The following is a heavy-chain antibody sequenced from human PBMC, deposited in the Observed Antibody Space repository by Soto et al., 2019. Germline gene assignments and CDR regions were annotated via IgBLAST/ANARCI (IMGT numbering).Heavy chain of an antibody. CDR3: ARGYYDILTGYLYYFDY. Sequence: QVQLVQSGAEVKKPGASVKVSCKASGYTFTSYDINWVRQATGQGLEWMGWMNPNSGNTGYAQKFQGRVTMTRNTSISTAYMELISLRSEDTAVYYCARGYYDILTGYLYYFDYWGQGTLVTVSS. V-gene: IGHV1-8*01. CDR2: MNPNSGNT. CDR1: GYTFTSYD. J-gene: IGHJ4*02. D-gene: IGHD3-9*01.